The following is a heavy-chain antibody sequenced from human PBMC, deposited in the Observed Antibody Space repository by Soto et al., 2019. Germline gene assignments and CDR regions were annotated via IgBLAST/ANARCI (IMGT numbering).Heavy chain of an antibody. CDR1: GFTFSSCG. CDR3: VKEQSSGYWRTADY. J-gene: IGHJ4*02. V-gene: IGHV3-30*18. CDR2: VTYEENEI. D-gene: IGHD5-12*01. Sequence: QVPLVESGGGVIQPGRSLRLSCAASGFTFSSCGMHWVRQAPGKGLEWVAVVTYEENEIHYADSVKGRFTISRDNSKNMVYLEMDSLRVEDTAVYYCVKEQSSGYWRTADYWGQGTLITVSS.